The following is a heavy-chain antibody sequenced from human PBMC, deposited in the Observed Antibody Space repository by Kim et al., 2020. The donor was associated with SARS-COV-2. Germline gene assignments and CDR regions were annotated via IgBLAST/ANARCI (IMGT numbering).Heavy chain of an antibody. V-gene: IGHV4-59*01. CDR1: GGSISGYY. J-gene: IGHJ4*02. CDR2: VSYSGST. CDR3: ARASRGYSYGPFDY. D-gene: IGHD5-18*01. Sequence: SETLSLTCTVSGGSISGYYWSWIRRPPGKGLDWIGYVSYSGSTNYNPSLKSRVTISVDTSKNQFSLNLNSVTAADTAVYHCARASRGYSYGPFDYWGQGTLFTVSS.